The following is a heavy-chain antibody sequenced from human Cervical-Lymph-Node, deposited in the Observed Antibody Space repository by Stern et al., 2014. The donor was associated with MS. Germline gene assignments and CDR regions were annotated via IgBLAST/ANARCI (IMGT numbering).Heavy chain of an antibody. Sequence: VQLVQSGAEVKKPGASVKVSCKASGYTFTGYYMHWVRQDPGQGLEWMGWINPNRGGTNYAQKFQGWVTMTRDTSISTAYMELSRLRSDDTAVYYCARDGIAGRPRYYFDYWGQGTLVTVSS. J-gene: IGHJ4*02. CDR1: GYTFTGYY. CDR3: ARDGIAGRPRYYFDY. D-gene: IGHD2-21*01. V-gene: IGHV1-2*04. CDR2: INPNRGGT.